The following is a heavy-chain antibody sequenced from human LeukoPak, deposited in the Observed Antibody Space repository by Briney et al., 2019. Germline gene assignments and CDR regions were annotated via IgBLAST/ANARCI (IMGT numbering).Heavy chain of an antibody. Sequence: GGSLRLSCAASGFSFSSYWMHWVRQAPGEGLVWVSRINSDGSTTSYADSVKGRFTISRDNAKNTLYLQMNSLRAEDTAVYYCARNGYYYDSSGYLYWGQGTLVTVSS. CDR2: INSDGSTT. J-gene: IGHJ4*02. V-gene: IGHV3-74*01. CDR1: GFSFSSYW. CDR3: ARNGYYYDSSGYLY. D-gene: IGHD3-22*01.